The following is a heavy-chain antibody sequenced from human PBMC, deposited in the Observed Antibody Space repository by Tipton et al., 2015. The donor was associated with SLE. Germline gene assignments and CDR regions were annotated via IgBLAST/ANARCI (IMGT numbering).Heavy chain of an antibody. Sequence: QLVQSGPEVKKPGASVKVSCKASGYTFSNYGITWVRQAPGQGLEWMGWISAYNGSTNYGHGRVTLTTDTSTSTAYMELWSLTPDDTAVYYCARAGGSGGSCAYWGQGTLVTVSS. J-gene: IGHJ4*02. D-gene: IGHD2-15*01. V-gene: IGHV1-18*01. CDR2: ISAYNGST. CDR1: GYTFSNYG. CDR3: ARAGGSGGSCAY.